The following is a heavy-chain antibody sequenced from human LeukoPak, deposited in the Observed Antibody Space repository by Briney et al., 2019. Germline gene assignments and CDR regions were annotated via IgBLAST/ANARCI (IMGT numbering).Heavy chain of an antibody. V-gene: IGHV4-59*01. J-gene: IGHJ5*02. CDR3: AREFEGRYYYP. CDR1: GGSISSYY. CDR2: IYCSGST. Sequence: PSGTLSLTCTVSGGSISSYYWSWIRQPPGKGLEWIGYIYCSGSTNYNPSLKSRVTISVDTSKNQFSLKLSSVTAADTAVYYCAREFEGRYYYPWGQGTLVTVSS. D-gene: IGHD3-10*01.